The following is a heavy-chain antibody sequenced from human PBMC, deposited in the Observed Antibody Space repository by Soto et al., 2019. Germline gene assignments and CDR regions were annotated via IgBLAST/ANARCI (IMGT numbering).Heavy chain of an antibody. CDR1: GFTLTNYP. Sequence: QVQLVESGGGVVRPGTSLRLSCTASGFTLTNYPMNWVRQAPGKGLEWVTIMSYDGRDKYYADSVKGRFTISRDNSKNPLYLQMNSLRDDDTGVYYCASATSASSVFFDNWGQGTLVTVSS. V-gene: IGHV3-30*04. CDR2: MSYDGRDK. J-gene: IGHJ4*02. D-gene: IGHD3-10*01. CDR3: ASATSASSVFFDN.